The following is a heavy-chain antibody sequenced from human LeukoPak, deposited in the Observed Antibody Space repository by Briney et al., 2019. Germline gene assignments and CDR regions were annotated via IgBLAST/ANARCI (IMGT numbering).Heavy chain of an antibody. V-gene: IGHV1-18*01. CDR3: AIGVAGTHFDY. Sequence: ASVKVSCKAPGHTFDYGVSWVGQAPGQGLEWMGWISAYNAYTNYPQKVQGRVTMTTDTTTSTVYMELRGLRSDDTAVYYCAIGVAGTHFDYWGQGTLVTVSS. CDR2: ISAYNAYT. J-gene: IGHJ4*02. CDR1: GHTFDYG. D-gene: IGHD6-19*01.